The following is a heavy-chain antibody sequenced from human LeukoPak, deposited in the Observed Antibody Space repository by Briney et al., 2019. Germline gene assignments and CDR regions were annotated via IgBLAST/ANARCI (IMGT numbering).Heavy chain of an antibody. CDR3: ARDSSGWYYVDY. V-gene: IGHV4-39*07. CDR2: IYYSGST. J-gene: IGHJ4*02. CDR1: GGSISTSNYY. D-gene: IGHD6-19*01. Sequence: PSETLSLTCTVSGGSISTSNYYWGWIRQPPGKGLEWIGSIYYSGSTYYNPSLKSRVTISVDTSKNQFSLKLSSVTAADTAVYYCARDSSGWYYVDYWGQGTLVTVSS.